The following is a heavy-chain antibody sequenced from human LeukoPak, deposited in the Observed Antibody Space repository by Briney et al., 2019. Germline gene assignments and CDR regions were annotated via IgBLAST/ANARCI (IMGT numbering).Heavy chain of an antibody. Sequence: GGSLRLSCAASGFTFSNAWMSWVRQAPGKGLEWVGRIKSKTDGGTTDYAAPVKGRFTISRDDSKNTLYLQMNSMKTEDTAVYYCTTEDGDYEFDYWGQGTLVTVSS. CDR2: IKSKTDGGTT. V-gene: IGHV3-15*01. J-gene: IGHJ4*02. D-gene: IGHD4-17*01. CDR1: GFTFSNAW. CDR3: TTEDGDYEFDY.